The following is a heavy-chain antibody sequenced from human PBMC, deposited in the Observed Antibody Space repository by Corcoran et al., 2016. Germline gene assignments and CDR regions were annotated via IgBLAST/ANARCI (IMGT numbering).Heavy chain of an antibody. Sequence: EVQLVDSGGGLVKPGGSLRLSCTASGFTFDTAWMNWVRQAPGKGLEWVGLIKSKLDGGTADYAAPVKGRFTISRDDAINTLYLQMNSLRTEDTAVYYCPTTWSSWGQGALVTVSS. D-gene: IGHD2-15*01. CDR2: IKSKLDGGTA. J-gene: IGHJ5*02. V-gene: IGHV3-15*07. CDR1: GFTFDTAW. CDR3: PTTWSS.